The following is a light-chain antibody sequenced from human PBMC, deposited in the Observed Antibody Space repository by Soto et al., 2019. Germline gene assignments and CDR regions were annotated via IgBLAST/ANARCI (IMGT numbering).Light chain of an antibody. J-gene: IGKJ5*01. CDR1: QSVNSN. CDR3: QQYHKWPIT. Sequence: EIVLTQSPATLSVSPGERATLSCGASQSVNSNLAWYQQKPGQAPSLLIYRASTRATGISGSFSGSGSGTEFTLTISSLQSEDFAVYYCQQYHKWPITFGQGTRLEIK. V-gene: IGKV3-15*01. CDR2: RAS.